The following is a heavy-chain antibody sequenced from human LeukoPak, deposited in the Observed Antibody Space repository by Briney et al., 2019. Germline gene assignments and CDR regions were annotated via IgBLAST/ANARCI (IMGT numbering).Heavy chain of an antibody. Sequence: SETLSLTCTVSGGSISSSSYYWGWIRQPPGKGLEWIGSIYYSGSTYYNPSLKSRVTISVDTSKNQFSLKLSSVTAADTAVYYCARVQADYGDYGDAFDIWGQGTMVTVSS. D-gene: IGHD4-17*01. CDR1: GGSISSSSYY. J-gene: IGHJ3*02. CDR2: IYYSGST. V-gene: IGHV4-39*07. CDR3: ARVQADYGDYGDAFDI.